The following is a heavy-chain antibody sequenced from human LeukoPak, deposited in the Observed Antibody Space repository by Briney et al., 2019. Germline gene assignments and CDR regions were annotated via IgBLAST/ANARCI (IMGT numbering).Heavy chain of an antibody. V-gene: IGHV3-23*01. D-gene: IGHD7-27*01. CDR1: GFAFSNYG. CDR3: AKDGNWARFED. CDR2: ITGSGCNT. J-gene: IGHJ4*02. Sequence: GGTLRLSCAASGFAFSNYGMIWVRQAPGKGLEWVSCITGSGCNTYYADSVKGRFTISRDNSKNTQYLQMNSPRAEDTAAYDCAKDGNWARFEDWGQGTLVTVSS.